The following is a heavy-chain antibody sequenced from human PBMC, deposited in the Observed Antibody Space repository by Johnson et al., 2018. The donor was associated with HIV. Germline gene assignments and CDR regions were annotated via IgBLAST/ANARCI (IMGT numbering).Heavy chain of an antibody. V-gene: IGHV3-11*04. Sequence: QVQLVESGGGLVQPGGSLRLSCAASGFTVSSNYMSWVRQAPGKGLEWVSFISSSGDIIRYADSVKGRFTISRDNAKNSLILQMNSLRDEDTAVYYCARRTVTALVDIWGQGTMVTVSS. CDR1: GFTVSSNY. CDR3: ARRTVTALVDI. J-gene: IGHJ3*02. CDR2: ISSSGDII. D-gene: IGHD4-17*01.